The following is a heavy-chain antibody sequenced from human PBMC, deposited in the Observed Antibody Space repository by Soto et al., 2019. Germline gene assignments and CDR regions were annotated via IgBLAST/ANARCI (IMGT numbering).Heavy chain of an antibody. CDR1: GFTFDDYS. CDR3: ARRYVGGGTFHPFDY. J-gene: IGHJ4*02. Sequence: EVQLVESGGGLVQPGRSLRLSCVASGFTFDDYSMHWVRQAPGKGLEWVSGISRNSDFLVYADSVKGRFTISRDNDKSSLYLQMNSLRAEDTAFYHCARRYVGGGTFHPFDYWGQGALVTVSS. CDR2: ISRNSDFL. D-gene: IGHD2-15*01. V-gene: IGHV3-9*01.